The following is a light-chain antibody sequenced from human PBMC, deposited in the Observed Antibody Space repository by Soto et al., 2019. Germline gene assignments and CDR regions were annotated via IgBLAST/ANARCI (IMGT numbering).Light chain of an antibody. CDR2: DVS. Sequence: DIQMTQSPSALSASVGDRVTITCRASQTISNWLAWYQQKPGQGPKLLIHDVSRLESGVPSRFSGSGSGTEFILTVSSLQPDDFATYYCQQYNTYSTFGQGTRLEIK. V-gene: IGKV1-5*01. J-gene: IGKJ5*01. CDR3: QQYNTYST. CDR1: QTISNW.